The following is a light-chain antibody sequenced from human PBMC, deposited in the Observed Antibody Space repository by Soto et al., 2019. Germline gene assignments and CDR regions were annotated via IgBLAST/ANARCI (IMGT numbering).Light chain of an antibody. CDR1: SSNLGTGYD. CDR2: ADN. CDR3: QSYDVSLSAWV. Sequence: QSALTQPPSVSGAPGQTVSISCTGSSSNLGTGYDVHWYQQFPGRAPKLLIYADNKQPSGVPDRISGSKSGTSASLAMAGLQAEDEANYYCQSYDVSLSAWVFGGGTKLTVL. V-gene: IGLV1-40*01. J-gene: IGLJ3*02.